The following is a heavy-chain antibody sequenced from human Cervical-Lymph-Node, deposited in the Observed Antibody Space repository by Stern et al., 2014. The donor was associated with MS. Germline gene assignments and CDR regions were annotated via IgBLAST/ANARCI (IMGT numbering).Heavy chain of an antibody. CDR2: VYHSGSA. V-gene: IGHV4-4*02. Sequence: QVQLVQSGPGLVKPSGTLSLTCAVSGGSIRSDNWWSWVRQPPGNGLEWIGKVYHSGSATYNPSLKSRVTMSVDKSKNQFSLRLTSVTAADTAVYYCARDFEFQLQCDWGQGALVTVSS. D-gene: IGHD2-2*01. J-gene: IGHJ4*02. CDR1: GGSIRSDNW. CDR3: ARDFEFQLQCD.